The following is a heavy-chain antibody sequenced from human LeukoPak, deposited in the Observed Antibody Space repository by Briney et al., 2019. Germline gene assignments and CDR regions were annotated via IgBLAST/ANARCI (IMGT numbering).Heavy chain of an antibody. J-gene: IGHJ4*02. CDR2: IIPIFGTA. CDR3: ARVRDLREWELLD. D-gene: IGHD1-26*01. V-gene: IGHV1-69*01. Sequence: GASVKVSCKASGGTFSSYAISWVRQAPGQGLEWMGGIIPIFGTANYAQKFQGRVTITADESTSTAYMELSSLRSEDTAAYYCARVRDLREWELLDWGQGTLVTVSS. CDR1: GGTFSSYA.